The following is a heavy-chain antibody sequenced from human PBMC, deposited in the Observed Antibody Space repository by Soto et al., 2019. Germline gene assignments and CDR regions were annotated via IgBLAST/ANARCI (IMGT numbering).Heavy chain of an antibody. CDR2: IYWDDDK. J-gene: IGHJ4*02. D-gene: IGHD2-15*01. V-gene: IGHV2-5*02. CDR3: AHLVVAGLTYYFDY. Sequence: SGPTLVNPTQTHTLTCSVTGFSLSTSAQGVGWIRQPPGKALEWLAFIYWDDDKRYSPSLKRRLTITKDTSKNQVVIAMTNMDPVDRATYYCAHLVVAGLTYYFDYWGQGTLVTVSS. CDR1: GFSLSTSAQG.